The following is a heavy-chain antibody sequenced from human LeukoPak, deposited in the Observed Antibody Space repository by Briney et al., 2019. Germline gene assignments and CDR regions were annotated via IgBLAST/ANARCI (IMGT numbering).Heavy chain of an antibody. V-gene: IGHV3-74*01. Sequence: GGSLRLSCAASGFTFSSYSMNWVRHVPGKGLVWVSRSNSDGRDTIYADSVKGRFTISRDNAKNTVYLQMNSLRADDTAVYYCARGAGATSGLYWGQGTVVTVSS. D-gene: IGHD1-1*01. CDR3: ARGAGATSGLY. CDR1: GFTFSSYS. CDR2: SNSDGRDT. J-gene: IGHJ4*02.